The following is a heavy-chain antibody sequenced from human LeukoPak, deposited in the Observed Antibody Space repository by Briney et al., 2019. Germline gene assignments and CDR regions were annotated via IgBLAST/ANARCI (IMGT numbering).Heavy chain of an antibody. CDR1: GYTFTSHY. CDR2: INPSGVST. CDR3: WRSFYYDSSGYRTYDAFDI. Sequence: GASVKVSCKASGYTFTSHYMHWVRRAPGQGLAWRGMINPSGVSTSEAQKMQRRVTTTRGTSTSTAYMELSSLRSEHTAMYSPWRSFYYDSSGYRTYDAFDIWGEGAMVTLSS. V-gene: IGHV1-46*04. J-gene: IGHJ3*02. D-gene: IGHD3-22*01.